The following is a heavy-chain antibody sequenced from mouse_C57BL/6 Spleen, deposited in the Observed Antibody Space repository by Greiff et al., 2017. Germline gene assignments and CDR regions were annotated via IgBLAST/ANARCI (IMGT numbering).Heavy chain of an antibody. J-gene: IGHJ4*01. CDR1: GYTFTSYW. D-gene: IGHD2-5*01. CDR3: ARDYSNYGYAMDY. Sequence: LVESGAELAKPGASVKLSCKASGYTFTSYWMHWVKQRPGQGLEWIGYINPSSGYTKYNQKFKDKATLTADKSSSTAYMQLSSLTYEDSAVYYCARDYSNYGYAMDYWGQGTSVTVSS. V-gene: IGHV1-7*01. CDR2: INPSSGYT.